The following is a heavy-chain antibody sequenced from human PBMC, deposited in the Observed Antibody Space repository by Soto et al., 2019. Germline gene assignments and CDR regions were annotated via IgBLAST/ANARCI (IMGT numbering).Heavy chain of an antibody. Sequence: PGGSLRLSCAASGFTFSSYGMHWVRQAPGKGLEWVAVISYDGSNKYYADSVKGRFTISRDNSKNTLYLQMNSLRAEDTAVYYCAGTITGTTATFDYWGQGILVTVS. D-gene: IGHD1-7*01. CDR3: AGTITGTTATFDY. CDR1: GFTFSSYG. V-gene: IGHV3-30*03. CDR2: ISYDGSNK. J-gene: IGHJ4*02.